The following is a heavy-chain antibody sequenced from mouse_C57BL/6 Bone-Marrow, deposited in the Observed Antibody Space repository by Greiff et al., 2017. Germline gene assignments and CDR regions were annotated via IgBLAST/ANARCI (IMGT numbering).Heavy chain of an antibody. D-gene: IGHD1-1*01. V-gene: IGHV1-64*01. CDR1: GYTFTSYC. CDR2: IHPNSGST. Sequence: QVQLQQPGAELVKPGASVKLSCKASGYTFTSYCMHWVKQRPGQGLEWIGMIHPNSGSTNYNEKFKSKATLTVDKSSSTAYMQLSSLTSEDSAVXYCSRNHYYGSSPYAMDYWGQGTSVTVSS. CDR3: SRNHYYGSSPYAMDY. J-gene: IGHJ4*01.